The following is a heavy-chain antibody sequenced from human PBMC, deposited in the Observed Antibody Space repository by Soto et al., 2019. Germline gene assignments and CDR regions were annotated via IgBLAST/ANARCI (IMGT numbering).Heavy chain of an antibody. Sequence: GGSLRLSWAASGFTFSNAWMNWVRQAPGKGLEWVGRIKSKTDGGTTDYAAPVKGRFTISRDDSKNTLYLQMNSLKTEDTAVYYCTTDLFSDIVVVPAARVFDYWGQGTLVTVPQ. D-gene: IGHD2-2*01. CDR3: TTDLFSDIVVVPAARVFDY. CDR1: GFTFSNAW. CDR2: IKSKTDGGTT. J-gene: IGHJ4*02. V-gene: IGHV3-15*07.